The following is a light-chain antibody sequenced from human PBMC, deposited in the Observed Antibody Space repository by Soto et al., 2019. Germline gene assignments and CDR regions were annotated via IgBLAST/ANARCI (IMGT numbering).Light chain of an antibody. CDR3: QQYGGVPYT. Sequence: EIVWTQSRFTRSLAPLRMATLSCSASESISRDYLAWYQQRLGQAPRLLIYGASSGATGIPDRFSGSGSGTDFTLTISRLEPEDFAIYYCQQYGGVPYTFGQGTKV. CDR2: GAS. J-gene: IGKJ2*01. V-gene: IGKV3-20*01. CDR1: ESISRDY.